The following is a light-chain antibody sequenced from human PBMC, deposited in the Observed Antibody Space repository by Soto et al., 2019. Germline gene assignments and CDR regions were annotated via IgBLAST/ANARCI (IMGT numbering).Light chain of an antibody. CDR1: QSVSSN. Sequence: EIVMTQSPGTLSVSPGERATLSCRASQSVSSNLAWYQQKPGQAPRLLIYSASTRATGIPARLSGSGSGTEFSLTISSLQSEDFAVYYCQQYNYWPRTFGQGTKVDI. CDR3: QQYNYWPRT. V-gene: IGKV3-15*01. CDR2: SAS. J-gene: IGKJ1*01.